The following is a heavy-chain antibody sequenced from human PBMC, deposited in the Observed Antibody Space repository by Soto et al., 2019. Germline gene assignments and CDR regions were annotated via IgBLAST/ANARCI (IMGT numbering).Heavy chain of an antibody. D-gene: IGHD3-10*01. J-gene: IGHJ4*02. Sequence: PGGSLRLSCAASGFTFSDYYMSWIRQAPGKGLEWVSYISSSSSYPNYAHSVKGRFTISRDNAKNSLYLQMNSLRVDDTAVYYCAKPLPIRFGTDRGQGTLVTVSS. CDR1: GFTFSDYY. CDR3: AKPLPIRFGTD. V-gene: IGHV3-11*03. CDR2: ISSSSSYP.